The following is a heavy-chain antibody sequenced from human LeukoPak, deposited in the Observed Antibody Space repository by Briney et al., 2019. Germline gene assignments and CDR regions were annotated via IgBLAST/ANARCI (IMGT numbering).Heavy chain of an antibody. CDR2: IYHSGST. V-gene: IGHV4-30-2*01. Sequence: PSETLSLTCAVSGDSISSSDYSWSWIWQPPGKGLEWFGYIYHSGSTYYRPSLRSRVTISVDRSRNQFSLKLSSVTAADTAVYYCARGWGTYYYDSRGYHTYYFDYWGQGTLVTVSS. J-gene: IGHJ4*02. CDR1: GDSISSSDYS. CDR3: ARGWGTYYYDSRGYHTYYFDY. D-gene: IGHD3-22*01.